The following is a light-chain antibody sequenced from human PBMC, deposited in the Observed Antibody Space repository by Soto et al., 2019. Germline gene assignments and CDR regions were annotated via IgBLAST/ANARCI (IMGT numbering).Light chain of an antibody. CDR2: AAS. CDR3: QKQKSYPLT. CDR1: QGIAGY. V-gene: IGKV1-9*01. J-gene: IGKJ4*01. Sequence: DIQLTQSPSFLSASVGDRVSITCRASQGIAGYLAWYQQNPGTAPKLMIYAASTLQSGVPSRVSGSGSGTKFTPKISGLQPKDFATFYCQKQKSYPLTFGGGTRVDTK.